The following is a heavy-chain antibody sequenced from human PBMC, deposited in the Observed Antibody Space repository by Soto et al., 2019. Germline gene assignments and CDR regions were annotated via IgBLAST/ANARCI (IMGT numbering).Heavy chain of an antibody. CDR3: ARESWYSDSSGNYYSNYFDS. CDR1: GFSFSDYP. D-gene: IGHD3-22*01. V-gene: IGHV3-30-3*01. J-gene: IGHJ4*02. Sequence: QVQLVESGGGVVQPGRSLSLSCAASGFSFSDYPMHWVRQAPGKGLEWVASISSTGIKEYYGDSVKGRLTISRDTSKNTLYLQMSSLRAEDTAVYYCARESWYSDSSGNYYSNYFDSWGQGTLVTVSS. CDR2: ISSTGIKE.